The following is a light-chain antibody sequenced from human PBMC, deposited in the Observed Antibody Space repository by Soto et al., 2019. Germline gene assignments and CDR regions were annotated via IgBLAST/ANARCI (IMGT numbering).Light chain of an antibody. CDR2: GAS. V-gene: IGKV3-20*01. CDR3: QQYGSSPQWT. Sequence: EIVLTQSPGTLSLSPGERATLSCRASQSVSSSYLAWYQQTPGQAPRLLIYGASRRATGIPDRFSGSGSGTDFTLTISRLEPDDFAVYDCQQYGSSPQWTFRPGTKV. J-gene: IGKJ1*01. CDR1: QSVSSSY.